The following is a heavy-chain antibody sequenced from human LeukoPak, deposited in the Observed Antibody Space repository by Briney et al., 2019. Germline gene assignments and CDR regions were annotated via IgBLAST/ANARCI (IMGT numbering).Heavy chain of an antibody. V-gene: IGHV4-4*07. CDR2: IYTSGST. J-gene: IGHJ4*02. D-gene: IGHD2-2*01. CDR1: GGSISSYY. CDR3: ARDPPGDCSSTSCYLFDY. Sequence: SETLSLTCTVSGGSISSYYWSWIRQPAGKGLEWIGRIYTSGSTNYNPSLKSRVTMSVDTSKNQFSLKLSSVTAADTAVYYCARDPPGDCSSTSCYLFDYWGQGTLVTVSS.